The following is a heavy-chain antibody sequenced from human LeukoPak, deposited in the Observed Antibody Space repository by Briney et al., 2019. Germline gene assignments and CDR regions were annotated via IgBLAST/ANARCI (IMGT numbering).Heavy chain of an antibody. J-gene: IGHJ4*02. CDR3: ARPRLLYGSGPILV. V-gene: IGHV4-34*01. CDR2: MSHSGYP. Sequence: SETLSLTCAVYGGSFSGYSWTWIRQPPGKGLEWIGEMSHSGYPNYNPSLKSRVAISVDTSKNQFSLNLTSVTAADTAVYYCARPRLLYGSGPILVWGQGNLVTVSS. CDR1: GGSFSGYS. D-gene: IGHD3-10*01.